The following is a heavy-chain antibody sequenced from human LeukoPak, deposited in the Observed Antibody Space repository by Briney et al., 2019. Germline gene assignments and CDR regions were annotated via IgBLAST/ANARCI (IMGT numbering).Heavy chain of an antibody. D-gene: IGHD2-2*01. J-gene: IGHJ4*02. CDR3: AKDSFSTR. CDR1: GFTFSSDS. CDR2: INNNGVST. Sequence: PGGSLRLSCAASGFTFSSDSMTWVRQAPEKGLEWVSTINNNGVSTFYADPVRGRFTISRDNSKNTLYLHMNSLSAEDTAVYYCAKDSFSTRWGQGTLVTVSS. V-gene: IGHV3-23*01.